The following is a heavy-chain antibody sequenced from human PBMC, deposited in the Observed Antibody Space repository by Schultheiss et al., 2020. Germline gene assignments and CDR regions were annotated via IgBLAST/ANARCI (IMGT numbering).Heavy chain of an antibody. CDR2: ISGNGGNT. V-gene: IGHV3-23*01. D-gene: IGHD3-10*01. J-gene: IGHJ6*02. CDR3: AKEKPYGSGAVNGLDV. CDR1: GFTFSSFD. Sequence: GGSLRLSCAASGFTFSSFDMSWVRQAPGKGLEWVSAISGNGGNTYYADSVKGRFTISRDNSKNTLYLQMNSLRAEDTAVYYCAKEKPYGSGAVNGLDVWGQGTTVTGS.